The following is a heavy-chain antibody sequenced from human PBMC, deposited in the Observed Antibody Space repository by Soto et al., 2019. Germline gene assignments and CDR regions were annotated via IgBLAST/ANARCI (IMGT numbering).Heavy chain of an antibody. CDR3: VHRSGNRPSWH. J-gene: IGHJ4*02. V-gene: IGHV2-5*02. D-gene: IGHD1-1*01. CDR2: IYWDDDK. CDR1: GFSLSITGVG. Sequence: QITLKESAPTLVQPTQTLTLTCTFSGFSLSITGVGVGWIRQPPGKALEWLALIYWDDDKRYSPSLKSRLTXTXXTSQNQAVLTMTNMDPVDTATYYCVHRSGNRPSWHWGQGTLVTVSS.